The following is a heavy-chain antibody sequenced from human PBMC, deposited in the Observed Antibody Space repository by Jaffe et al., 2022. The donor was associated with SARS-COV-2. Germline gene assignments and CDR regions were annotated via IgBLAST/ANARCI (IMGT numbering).Heavy chain of an antibody. CDR2: SNTEGTYT. Sequence: EVQLVESGGGLVQPGGSLRLSCAASGFTFSDYWMHWVRQPPGQGLMWVSRSNTEGTYTIYADSVKGRFTISRDNAKNTLYLQMNSLRAEDTAVYYCARGVFSSESTAPLGSWGQGTLVTVSS. D-gene: IGHD2-21*02. CDR3: ARGVFSSESTAPLGS. V-gene: IGHV3-74*01. J-gene: IGHJ4*02. CDR1: GFTFSDYW.